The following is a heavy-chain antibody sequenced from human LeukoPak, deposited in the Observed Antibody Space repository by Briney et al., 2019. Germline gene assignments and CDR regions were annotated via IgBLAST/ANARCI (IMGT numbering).Heavy chain of an antibody. Sequence: SGTLSLTCAVYGGSFSGYYWSWIRQPAGKGLEWIGRIYTSGSTTYSPSLRSRVTMSVDTSKNQFSLQLSSVTAADTAVYYCAREGNFPDYYMDVWGKGATVTVSS. V-gene: IGHV4-4*07. CDR2: IYTSGST. CDR1: GGSFSGYY. J-gene: IGHJ6*03. CDR3: AREGNFPDYYMDV. D-gene: IGHD1-7*01.